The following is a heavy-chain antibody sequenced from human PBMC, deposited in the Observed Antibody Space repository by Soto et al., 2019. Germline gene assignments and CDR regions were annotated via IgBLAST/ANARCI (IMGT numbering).Heavy chain of an antibody. CDR2: INPNSGGT. CDR3: ARVVPGAEAWFGP. V-gene: IGHV1-2*02. J-gene: IGHJ5*02. D-gene: IGHD2-2*01. CDR1: GYTFTGYA. Sequence: ASVKVSYKASGYTFTGYAMHWVRQSPGQSLEWMGWINPNSGGTNYAQKFQGRVSMTRDTSTTTAYMELRSLRSDDTAVYYCARVVPGAEAWFGPWGQGTLVTVSS.